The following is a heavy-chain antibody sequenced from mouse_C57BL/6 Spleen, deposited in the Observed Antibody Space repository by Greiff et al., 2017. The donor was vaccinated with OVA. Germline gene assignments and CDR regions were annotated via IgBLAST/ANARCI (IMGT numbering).Heavy chain of an antibody. CDR3: ARVSYYYGSSHWYFDV. CDR2: ISYDGSN. J-gene: IGHJ1*03. V-gene: IGHV3-6*01. Sequence: EVKLMESGPGLVKPSQSLSLTCSVTGYSITSGYYWNWIRQFPGNKLEWMGYISYDGSNNYNPSLKNRISITRDTSKNQFFLKLNSVTTEDTATYYGARVSYYYGSSHWYFDVWGTGTTVTVSS. D-gene: IGHD1-1*01. CDR1: GYSITSGYY.